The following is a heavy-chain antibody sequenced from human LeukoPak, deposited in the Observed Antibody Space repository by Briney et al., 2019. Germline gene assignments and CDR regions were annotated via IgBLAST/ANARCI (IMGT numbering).Heavy chain of an antibody. CDR1: GFTFSSYS. Sequence: PGGSLRLSCAASGFTFSSYSMNWVRQAPGEGLEWVSVISGGDGRTYYADSVKGRFTISRDNSRNTLDLQMSSLRAEDTAVYYCAKDAAGPEYWGQGTLVTVSS. CDR2: ISGGDGRT. J-gene: IGHJ4*02. CDR3: AKDAAGPEY. D-gene: IGHD6-13*01. V-gene: IGHV3-23*01.